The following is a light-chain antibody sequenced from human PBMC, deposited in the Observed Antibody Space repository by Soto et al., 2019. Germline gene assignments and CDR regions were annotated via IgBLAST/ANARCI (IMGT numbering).Light chain of an antibody. V-gene: IGKV2-24*01. Sequence: DIVMRQTPLSLPVTLEQPASISCRSRQSLVHSDGNTYFNWLQQRPGQPPRLLIYKISNRFPGVPDRFSGSGAGADFTLKISRVEAEDVGVYYCMQATQSYTFGQGTKLEIK. CDR2: KIS. J-gene: IGKJ2*01. CDR1: QSLVHSDGNTY. CDR3: MQATQSYT.